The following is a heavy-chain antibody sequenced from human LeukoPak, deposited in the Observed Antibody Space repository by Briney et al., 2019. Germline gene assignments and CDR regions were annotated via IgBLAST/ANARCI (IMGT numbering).Heavy chain of an antibody. J-gene: IGHJ6*03. CDR1: GGSISSGGYY. CDR2: IYHSGST. D-gene: IGHD6-13*01. Sequence: SETLSLTCTVSGGSISSGGYYWSWIRQPPGKGLEWIGYIYHSGSTYYNPSLKSRVTISVDRSKNQFSLKLSSVTAADTAVYYCARDQGRAAAGYYYMDVWGKGTTVTVSS. V-gene: IGHV4-30-2*01. CDR3: ARDQGRAAAGYYYMDV.